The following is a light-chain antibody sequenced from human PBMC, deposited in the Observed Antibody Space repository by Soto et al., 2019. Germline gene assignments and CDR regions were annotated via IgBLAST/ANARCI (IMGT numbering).Light chain of an antibody. CDR3: QQYNNWPIT. V-gene: IGKV3-15*01. Sequence: EIVMTQSPATLSVSPGEGAALSCRASQTVGSNLAWYQQKPGQAPRLLISGASTRATGVPARFSGSGSGTEFTLSIGRLQSEDFAFYYCQQYNNWPITFGQGTRLEIK. J-gene: IGKJ5*01. CDR2: GAS. CDR1: QTVGSN.